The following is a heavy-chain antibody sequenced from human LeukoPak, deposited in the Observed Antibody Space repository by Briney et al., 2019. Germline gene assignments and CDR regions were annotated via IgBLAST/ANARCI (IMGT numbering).Heavy chain of an antibody. Sequence: SWETLSLTCAVYGGSFSGYYWSWIRQPPGKGLEWIGEINHSGSTNYNPSLKSRVTISVDTSKNQFSLKLSSVTAADTAVYYCARGRMMLRGYFDYWGQGSLVTVSS. V-gene: IGHV4-34*01. CDR1: GGSFSGYY. J-gene: IGHJ4*02. CDR3: ARGRMMLRGYFDY. D-gene: IGHD4/OR15-4a*01. CDR2: INHSGST.